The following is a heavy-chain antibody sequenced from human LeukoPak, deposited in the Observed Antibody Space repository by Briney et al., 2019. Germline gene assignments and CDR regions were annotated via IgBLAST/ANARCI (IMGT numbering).Heavy chain of an antibody. CDR2: IIPIFGTT. CDR1: GGTFSNYA. Sequence: GASVNVSCKVSGGTFSNYAISWVGQAAGQGLDWMGGIIPIFGTTHYAQKFQGRVTITADQSTSTAYMELRSLRSEDAAVYYCARDILSFSGTPNAFDMWGQGTKVTVSP. D-gene: IGHD1-26*01. V-gene: IGHV1-69*13. J-gene: IGHJ3*02. CDR3: ARDILSFSGTPNAFDM.